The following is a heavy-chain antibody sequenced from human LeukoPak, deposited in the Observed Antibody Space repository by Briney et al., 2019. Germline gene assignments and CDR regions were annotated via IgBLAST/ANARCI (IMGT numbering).Heavy chain of an antibody. D-gene: IGHD3-10*01. Sequence: GGSLRLSCEASGFTFSSYSMNWVRQAPGKGLEWVSSITSSSGYIYYADSVKGRFTISRDNAKNSLYLQMNSLRAEDTAVYYCARAGILVPHPDWYFDLGGRAPLVIVS. CDR1: GFTFSSYS. CDR3: ARAGILVPHPDWYFDL. V-gene: IGHV3-21*01. CDR2: ITSSSGYI. J-gene: IGHJ2*01.